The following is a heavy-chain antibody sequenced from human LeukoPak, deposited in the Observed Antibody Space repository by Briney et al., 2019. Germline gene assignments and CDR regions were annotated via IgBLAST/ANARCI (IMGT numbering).Heavy chain of an antibody. V-gene: IGHV4-30-2*01. CDR2: IYHSGST. D-gene: IGHD2-2*01. Sequence: SQTLSLTCAVSGGSISSGGYSWSWIRQPPGKGLEWIGYIYHSGSTYYNQSLKSRVTISVDRSKNQFSLKLSSVTAADTAVYYCARARGVPAARVGWFDPWGQGTLVTVSS. J-gene: IGHJ5*02. CDR3: ARARGVPAARVGWFDP. CDR1: GGSISSGGYS.